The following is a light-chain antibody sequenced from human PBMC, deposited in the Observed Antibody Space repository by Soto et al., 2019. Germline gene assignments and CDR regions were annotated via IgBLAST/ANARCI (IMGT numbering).Light chain of an antibody. CDR3: QSYDSTLSARYV. Sequence: QSVLTQPASVSGSPGQSITISCTGTSSNVGSYKLVSWYQQHPGKAPKLMIFEVNKRPSGVSNRFSGSKSGTSASLAITGLQAEDEGDYYCQSYDSTLSARYVFGTGTKVTVL. CDR1: SSNVGSYKL. V-gene: IGLV2-14*02. J-gene: IGLJ1*01. CDR2: EVN.